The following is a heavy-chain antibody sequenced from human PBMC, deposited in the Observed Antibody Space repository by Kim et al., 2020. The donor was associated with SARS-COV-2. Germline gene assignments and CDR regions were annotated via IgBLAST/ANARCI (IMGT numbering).Heavy chain of an antibody. V-gene: IGHV1-69*13. CDR2: IIPIFGTA. D-gene: IGHD2-15*01. CDR1: GGTFSSYA. Sequence: SVKVSCKASGGTFSSYAISWVRQAPGQGLEWMGGIIPIFGTANYAQKFQGRVTITADESTSTAYMELSSLRSEDTAVYYCATGEGYCSGGSCYHHYNILNYWGQGTLVTVSS. CDR3: ATGEGYCSGGSCYHHYNILNY. J-gene: IGHJ4*02.